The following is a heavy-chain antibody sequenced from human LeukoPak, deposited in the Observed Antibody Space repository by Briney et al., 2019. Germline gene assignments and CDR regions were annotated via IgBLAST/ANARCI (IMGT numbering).Heavy chain of an antibody. Sequence: ASVKVSCKASGFTFTGYYMHWVRQAPGQGLEWMGWINPNSGGTNYAQKFQGRVTMTRDTSISTAYMELSRLRSDDTAVYYCARDLRRGYDSSGYYYLGYWGQGTLVTVSS. J-gene: IGHJ4*02. CDR2: INPNSGGT. V-gene: IGHV1-2*02. D-gene: IGHD3-22*01. CDR1: GFTFTGYY. CDR3: ARDLRRGYDSSGYYYLGY.